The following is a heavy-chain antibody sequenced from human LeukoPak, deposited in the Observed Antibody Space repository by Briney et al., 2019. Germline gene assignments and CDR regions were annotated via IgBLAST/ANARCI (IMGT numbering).Heavy chain of an antibody. CDR2: IGWNSESK. V-gene: IGHV3-43*01. J-gene: IGHJ6*03. CDR3: ARGSCSSTSCHPYYYYYMDV. Sequence: GGSLRLSCAASGFTFDEYTMHWVRQVPGKGLEWVSVIGWNSESKYYLESVKGRFTISRDNSKNSLYLQMNSLRPEDTAVYYCARGSCSSTSCHPYYYYYMDVWGKGTTVTVSS. D-gene: IGHD2-2*01. CDR1: GFTFDEYT.